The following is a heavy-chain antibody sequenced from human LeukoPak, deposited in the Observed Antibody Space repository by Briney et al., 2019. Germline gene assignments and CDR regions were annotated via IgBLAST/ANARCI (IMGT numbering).Heavy chain of an antibody. CDR3: ARHIVFERNDGYFDY. J-gene: IGHJ4*02. CDR2: IYHSGST. D-gene: IGHD1-1*01. Sequence: SETLSLTCTVSGGSISSGGYYWSWIRQPPGKGLEWIGYIYHSGSTYYNPSLKSRVTISVDRSKNQFSLKLSSVTAADTAVYYCARHIVFERNDGYFDYWGQGTLVTSPQ. CDR1: GGSISSGGYY. V-gene: IGHV4-30-2*01.